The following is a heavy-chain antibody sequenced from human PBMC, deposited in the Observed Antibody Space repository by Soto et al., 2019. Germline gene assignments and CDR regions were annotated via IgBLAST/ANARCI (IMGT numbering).Heavy chain of an antibody. CDR3: ATTYCGGDCYLYFQH. CDR1: GFTFSSYW. J-gene: IGHJ1*01. V-gene: IGHV3-7*01. Sequence: EVQLVESGGGLVQPGGSLRLSCAASGFTFSSYWMSWVRQAPGKGLEWVANIKQDGSEKYYVDSAKGRFTISRDNAKNSLYLQMNSLRAEDTAVYYCATTYCGGDCYLYFQHWGQGTLVTVSS. CDR2: IKQDGSEK. D-gene: IGHD2-21*01.